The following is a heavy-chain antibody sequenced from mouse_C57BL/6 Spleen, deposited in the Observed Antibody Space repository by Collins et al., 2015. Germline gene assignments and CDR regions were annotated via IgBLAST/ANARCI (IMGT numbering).Heavy chain of an antibody. CDR3: ARKDDYYYGSSYDWYFDV. CDR1: GYTFTSYW. D-gene: IGHD1-1*01. J-gene: IGHJ1*03. V-gene: IGHV1-64*01. Sequence: QVQLQQPGAELVKPGASVKLSCKASGYTFTSYWMHWVKQRPGQGLEWIGMIHPNSGSTNYNAKFKSKATLTVDKSSSTAYMHLSSLTSEDSAVYYCARKDDYYYGSSYDWYFDVWGTGTTVTVSS. CDR2: IHPNSGST.